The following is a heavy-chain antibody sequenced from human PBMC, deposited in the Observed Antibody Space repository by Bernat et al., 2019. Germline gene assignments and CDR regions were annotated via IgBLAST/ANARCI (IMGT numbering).Heavy chain of an antibody. V-gene: IGHV3-7*04. CDR3: VGAGRGGWLVDH. CDR1: GLTISTYW. CDR2: VKHDGSEK. J-gene: IGHJ4*02. D-gene: IGHD6-19*01. Sequence: EAQLVESGGGLVQPGGSLRPSCAASGLTISTYWMSWVRLAPGKGLEWVANVKHDGSEKYYVDSVEGRFTISRDNAKNSLYLQMNSQRVEDTAVYYCVGAGRGGWLVDHWGQGTLVTVSS.